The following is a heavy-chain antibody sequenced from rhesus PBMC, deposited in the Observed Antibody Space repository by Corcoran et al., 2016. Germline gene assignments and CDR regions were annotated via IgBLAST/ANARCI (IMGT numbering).Heavy chain of an antibody. V-gene: IGHV4-122*02. Sequence: QLKLQESGPGLVKPSETLSLTCAVSGYPIRSGYGWSCIRQPPGKGLEWIGYISYSGSTSYNPSLKSRVTISTDTSKNQFSLRLNSVTAADTAVYYCARDTGVAAPGALDFWGQGLRVTVSS. D-gene: IGHD6-25*01. J-gene: IGHJ3*01. CDR3: ARDTGVAAPGALDF. CDR2: ISYSGST. CDR1: GYPIRSGYG.